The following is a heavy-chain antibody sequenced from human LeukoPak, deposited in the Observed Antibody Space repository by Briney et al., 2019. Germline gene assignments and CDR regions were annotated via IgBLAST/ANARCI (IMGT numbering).Heavy chain of an antibody. J-gene: IGHJ3*02. CDR2: TNPNSGGT. CDR1: GYTFTGYY. CDR3: ARNHAVTAGHAFDI. V-gene: IGHV1-2*02. Sequence: ASVKVSCKASGYTFTGYYMHWVRQAPGQGLEWMGWTNPNSGGTNYAQKFQGRVTMTRDTSISTAYMELGRLRSDDTAVYYCARNHAVTAGHAFDIWGQGTMVTVSS. D-gene: IGHD1-14*01.